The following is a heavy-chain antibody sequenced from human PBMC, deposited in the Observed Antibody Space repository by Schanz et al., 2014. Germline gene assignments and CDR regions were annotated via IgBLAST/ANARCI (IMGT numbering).Heavy chain of an antibody. D-gene: IGHD3-3*01. CDR2: ISGSGGST. CDR1: GFTFSSYA. Sequence: EVQLLESGGGLVQPGGSLRLSCAASGFTFSSYAMSWVRQAPGKGLEWVSAISGSGGSTYYADSVKGRFTISRDNSKSTLYVEMNSLRVDDTAVYYCAREQTIFGVTYTDAYDVWGRGTMVTVSS. J-gene: IGHJ3*01. CDR3: AREQTIFGVTYTDAYDV. V-gene: IGHV3-23*01.